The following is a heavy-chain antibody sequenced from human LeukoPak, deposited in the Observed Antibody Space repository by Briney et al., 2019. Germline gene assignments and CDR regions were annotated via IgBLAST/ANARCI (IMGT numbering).Heavy chain of an antibody. Sequence: GGSLRLSCAASGFTVSSNYMSWVRQAPGKGLEWVSVIYSGGSTYYADSVKGRFTISRDNSKNTLYLQMNSLRAEDTAVYYCAKETGGYSYGPDAFDIWGQGTMVTVSS. V-gene: IGHV3-53*01. CDR3: AKETGGYSYGPDAFDI. CDR1: GFTVSSNY. D-gene: IGHD5-18*01. J-gene: IGHJ3*02. CDR2: IYSGGST.